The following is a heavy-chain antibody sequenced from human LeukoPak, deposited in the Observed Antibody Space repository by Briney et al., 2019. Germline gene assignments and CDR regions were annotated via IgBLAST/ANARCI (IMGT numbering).Heavy chain of an antibody. Sequence: PGGSLRLSCASSGFTFSSYSMNWVRQAPGKGLEWVSSISSSRSYIYYADSVERRFTISRDNAKNSLHRPVNSLISEHAAVYYCARGALDYWGQGTLVTVSS. J-gene: IGHJ4*02. V-gene: IGHV3-21*01. CDR2: ISSSRSYI. CDR3: ARGALDY. CDR1: GFTFSSYS.